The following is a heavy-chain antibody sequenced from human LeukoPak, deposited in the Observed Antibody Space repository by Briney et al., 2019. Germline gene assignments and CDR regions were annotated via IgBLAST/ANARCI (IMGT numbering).Heavy chain of an antibody. V-gene: IGHV3-48*01. Sequence: PGGSLRLSCAASGFTFSSYSMNWVRQAPGKGLEWVSYISSSSSTIYYADSVKGRFTISRDNAKNSLYLQMNSLRAEGTAVYYCARRYCTNGVCRNFDYWGQGTLVTVSS. D-gene: IGHD2-8*01. J-gene: IGHJ4*02. CDR1: GFTFSSYS. CDR2: ISSSSSTI. CDR3: ARRYCTNGVCRNFDY.